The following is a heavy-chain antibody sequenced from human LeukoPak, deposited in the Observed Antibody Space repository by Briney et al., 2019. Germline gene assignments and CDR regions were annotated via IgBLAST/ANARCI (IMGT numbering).Heavy chain of an antibody. Sequence: PSETLSLTCTVSGASISTYYWGWIRQPPGKGLEWLGYIYNSGSTKYNPSLKSRVTISVDTSKNQFSLKLNSVTVTDTAVYYCARRIASAGTPIDYWGQGTLVTVSS. V-gene: IGHV4-4*09. CDR3: ARRIASAGTPIDY. D-gene: IGHD6-13*01. J-gene: IGHJ4*02. CDR1: GASISTYY. CDR2: IYNSGST.